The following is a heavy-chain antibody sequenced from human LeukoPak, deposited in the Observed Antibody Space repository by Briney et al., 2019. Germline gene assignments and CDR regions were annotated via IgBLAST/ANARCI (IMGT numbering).Heavy chain of an antibody. V-gene: IGHV3-21*01. CDR3: ARDRRDYGDCEDAFDI. J-gene: IGHJ3*02. CDR2: ISSSSSYI. CDR1: GFTFINYG. Sequence: GGSLRLSCAGSGFTFINYGMIWVRQAPGKGLEWVSSISSSSSYIYYADSVKGRFTISRDNAKNSLYLQMNSLRAEDTAVYYCARDRRDYGDCEDAFDIWGQGTMVTVSS. D-gene: IGHD4-17*01.